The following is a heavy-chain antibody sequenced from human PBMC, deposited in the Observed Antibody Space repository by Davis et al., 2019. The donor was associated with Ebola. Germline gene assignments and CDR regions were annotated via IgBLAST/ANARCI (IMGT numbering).Heavy chain of an antibody. CDR3: ARGGYFDWLTRWHYYGMDV. D-gene: IGHD3-9*01. CDR1: GYTFTTYD. J-gene: IGHJ6*02. CDR2: MNPNSENT. V-gene: IGHV1-8*01. Sequence: AASVKVSCKASGYTFTTYDIHWVRQATGQGLEWMGWMNPNSENTGYAQKFQGRVTMTRNTSISTAYMELKSLRSEDTAVYYFARGGYFDWLTRWHYYGMDVWGQGTTVTVSS.